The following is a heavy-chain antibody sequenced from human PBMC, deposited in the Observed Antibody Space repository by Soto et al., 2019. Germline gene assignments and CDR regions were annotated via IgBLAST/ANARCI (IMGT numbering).Heavy chain of an antibody. Sequence: GGSLRLSCAASGFTFSDYYMSWIRQAPGKGLEWVSYSSSSGSTIYYADSVKGRVTISRDNAKNSLYLQMNGLRAEDCAVYYVSRKGELSLYSFDYWGQGTLVTVSS. CDR2: SSSSGSTI. CDR1: GFTFSDYY. J-gene: IGHJ4*02. CDR3: SRKGELSLYSFDY. D-gene: IGHD3-16*02. V-gene: IGHV3-11*01.